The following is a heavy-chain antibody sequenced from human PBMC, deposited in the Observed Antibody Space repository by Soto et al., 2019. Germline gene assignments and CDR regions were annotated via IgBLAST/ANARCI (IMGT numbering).Heavy chain of an antibody. V-gene: IGHV4-59*01. Sequence: QVQLQESGPGLVKPSETLSLTCTVSGGSISGYYWSWVRQPPGKGLEWIGYIYYSGTHNYNPSLKTRITITIDTSKNQFSLELNSVTAADTAVYYCARVQIATLYFDYWGQGTLVTVSS. J-gene: IGHJ4*02. CDR3: ARVQIATLYFDY. D-gene: IGHD1-26*01. CDR2: IYYSGTH. CDR1: GGSISGYY.